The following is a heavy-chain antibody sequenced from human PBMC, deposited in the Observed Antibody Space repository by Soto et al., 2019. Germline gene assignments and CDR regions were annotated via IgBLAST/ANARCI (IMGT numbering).Heavy chain of an antibody. CDR2: IYYSGST. J-gene: IGHJ4*02. CDR3: ARLDGSSGYYHINPDY. CDR1: GGSIGSSSYY. D-gene: IGHD3-22*01. Sequence: SETLSLTCTVSGGSIGSSSYYWGWIRQPPGKGLEWIGSIYYSGSTYYNPSLKSRVTISVDTSKNQFSLKLSSVTAADTAVYYYARLDGSSGYYHINPDYWGQGTLVTVSS. V-gene: IGHV4-39*01.